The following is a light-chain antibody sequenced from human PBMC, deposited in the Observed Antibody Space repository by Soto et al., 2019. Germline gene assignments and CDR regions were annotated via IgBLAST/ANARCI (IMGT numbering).Light chain of an antibody. CDR1: RSDVGGYKY. CDR3: CSYGGGRTPLG. Sequence: QSVLTQPRSVSGSPGQSVTISCTGSRSDVGGYKYVSWYQQFPGNAPKLIIYDVAKRPSGVPGRFSGSKSGNTAFLTIFGLQAEGEADYYCCSYGGGRTPLGFGGGTKLTVL. CDR2: DVA. V-gene: IGLV2-11*01. J-gene: IGLJ2*01.